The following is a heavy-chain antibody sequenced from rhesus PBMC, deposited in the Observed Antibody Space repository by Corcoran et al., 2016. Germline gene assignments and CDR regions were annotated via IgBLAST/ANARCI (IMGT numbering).Heavy chain of an antibody. V-gene: IGHV4-147*01. D-gene: IGHD3-9*01. CDR3: ARDDTRMSALGSLDV. Sequence: QVQLQESGPGLVKPSEPMSLPCAVSGYYIRSNYWSWLRQPPGTGMEWIGYIYGSSGSTYYNPSLKSRVTISTDTSKNQFSLKLSSVTAADTAVYYCARDDTRMSALGSLDVWGRGVLVTVSS. CDR1: GYYIRSNY. J-gene: IGHJ5-2*02. CDR2: IYGSSGST.